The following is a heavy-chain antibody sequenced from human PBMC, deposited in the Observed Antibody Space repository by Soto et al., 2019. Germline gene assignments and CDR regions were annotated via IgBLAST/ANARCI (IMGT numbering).Heavy chain of an antibody. CDR3: ARSSGSLTYYYYYGMDV. V-gene: IGHV4-31*03. CDR1: GGSISSGGYY. Sequence: QVQLQESGPGLVKPSQTLSLTCTVSGGSISSGGYYWSWIRQHPGKGLEWIGYIYYSGSTYYNPSLKSRVTISVDTSKNQFSLKLSSVTAADTAVYHCARSSGSLTYYYYYGMDVWGQGTTVTVSS. D-gene: IGHD3-10*01. J-gene: IGHJ6*02. CDR2: IYYSGST.